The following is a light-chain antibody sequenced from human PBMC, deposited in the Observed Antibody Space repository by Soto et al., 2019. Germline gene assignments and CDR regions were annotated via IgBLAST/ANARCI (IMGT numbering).Light chain of an antibody. Sequence: QLVLTQSSSASASLGASVKLTCTLNSGHSANAIAWLQQQPEKGPRFLMKLRSDGSHNKGDGIPDRFSGSSSGAERYLTISSLQSEDEADYYCQTWGTGFMIFGGGTKVTVL. CDR2: LRSDGSH. V-gene: IGLV4-69*01. CDR1: SGHSANA. CDR3: QTWGTGFMI. J-gene: IGLJ2*01.